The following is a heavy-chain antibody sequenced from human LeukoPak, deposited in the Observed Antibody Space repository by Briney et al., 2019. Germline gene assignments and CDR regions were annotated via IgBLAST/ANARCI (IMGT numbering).Heavy chain of an antibody. J-gene: IGHJ5*02. CDR3: AGQSEIEGWFDP. V-gene: IGHV4-34*01. CDR1: GGSFSGYY. CDR2: INHSGRT. D-gene: IGHD2-21*01. Sequence: SETLSLTCAVYGGSFSGYYWSWIRQPPGKGLEWIGEINHSGRTNYNPSLKSRVTISVDTSKNQFSLKLSSVTAADTAVYYCAGQSEIEGWFDPWGQGTLVTVSS.